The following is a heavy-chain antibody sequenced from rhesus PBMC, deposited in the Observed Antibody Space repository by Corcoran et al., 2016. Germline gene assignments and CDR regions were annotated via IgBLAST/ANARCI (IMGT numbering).Heavy chain of an antibody. D-gene: IGHD6-13*01. CDR1: GGSIRSNY. CDR2: ISSSSGST. J-gene: IGHJ4*01. Sequence: QLQLQESGPGLVKPSETLSLTCTAPGGSIRSNYWSWIRQSPGKGLEWIGRISSSSGSTDYNPSLKSRVTISTDTSKNQCSLKLTSVTAADTAVYFCASDWSSRYWGQGVLVTVSS. CDR3: ASDWSSRY. V-gene: IGHV4-173*01.